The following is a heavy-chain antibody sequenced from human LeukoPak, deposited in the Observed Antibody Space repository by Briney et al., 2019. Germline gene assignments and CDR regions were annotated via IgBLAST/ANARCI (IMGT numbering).Heavy chain of an antibody. CDR2: ISRNSRYI. V-gene: IGHV3-21*06. J-gene: IGHJ4*02. CDR3: ARVAEAAAFDS. CDR1: GFSFSTYS. Sequence: GGSLRLSCAASGFSFSTYSMIWVRQAPGKGLEWVSSISRNSRYIYYADSMRGRFTISRDNAKNSLYLQMNSLKPEDTAVYYCARVAEAAAFDSWGQGTLVTVSS. D-gene: IGHD6-13*01.